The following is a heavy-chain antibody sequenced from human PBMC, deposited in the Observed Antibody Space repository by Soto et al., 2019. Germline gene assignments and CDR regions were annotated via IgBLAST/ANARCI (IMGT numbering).Heavy chain of an antibody. D-gene: IGHD3-16*02. V-gene: IGHV1-69*11. Sequence: QVHLVQSGTEVKKPGSSVKVSCKASGGTFSSSGFSWVRQAPGQGLEWMGMIVPSLDTTNYAQKFQARVPITADEVTSTAYMELRRLRSEDTAVYYCARWPQPRYTADPYAVDVWGQGTRVIVSS. CDR1: GGTFSSSG. J-gene: IGHJ6*02. CDR3: ARWPQPRYTADPYAVDV. CDR2: IVPSLDTT.